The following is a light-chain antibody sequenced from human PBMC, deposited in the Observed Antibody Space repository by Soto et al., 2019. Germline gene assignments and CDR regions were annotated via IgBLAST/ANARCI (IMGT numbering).Light chain of an antibody. V-gene: IGKV3-11*01. CDR1: QSVSSY. CDR3: QQRSNWIT. CDR2: DAS. J-gene: IGKJ5*01. Sequence: EIVLTQSPVTLSLSPGERATLSCRASQSVSSYLAWYQQKPGQAPRLLIYDASNRATGIPARFSGSGSGTDFTLTISSLEPEDFALYYCQQRSNWITFGQGTRLEMK.